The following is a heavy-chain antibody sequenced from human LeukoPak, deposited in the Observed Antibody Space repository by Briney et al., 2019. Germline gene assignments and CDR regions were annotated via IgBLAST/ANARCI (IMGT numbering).Heavy chain of an antibody. CDR2: ISESGSGT. CDR3: AKDIAQGYTFGSIEQDY. J-gene: IGHJ4*02. CDR1: GLTFSRYA. D-gene: IGHD5-18*01. Sequence: GGSLRLSCAVSGLTFSRYAMSWVRQAPGKGLEWVSAISESGSGTYYADSVKGRFTISRDNSKDTLSLQMDSLRAEDTAVYYCAKDIAQGYTFGSIEQDYWGQGTLVTVSS. V-gene: IGHV3-23*01.